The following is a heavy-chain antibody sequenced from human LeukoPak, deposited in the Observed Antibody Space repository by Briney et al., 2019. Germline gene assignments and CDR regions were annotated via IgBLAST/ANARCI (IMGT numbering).Heavy chain of an antibody. Sequence: SETLSLTCAVSGGSISSSNWWSWVRQPPGKGLEWIGSIYYSGSTYYNPSLKSRVTISVDTSKNQFSLKLSSVTAADTAVYYCASSISSSWARGFDPWGQGTLVTVSS. CDR3: ASSISSSWARGFDP. CDR1: GGSISSSNW. V-gene: IGHV4-39*01. CDR2: IYYSGST. J-gene: IGHJ5*02. D-gene: IGHD6-13*01.